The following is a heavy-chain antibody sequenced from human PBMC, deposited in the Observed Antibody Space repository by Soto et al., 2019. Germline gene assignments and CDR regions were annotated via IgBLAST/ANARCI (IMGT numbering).Heavy chain of an antibody. D-gene: IGHD1-1*01. J-gene: IGHJ3*02. V-gene: IGHV4-59*01. CDR3: ARARSGYNIDAFDI. Sequence: PSETLSLTCIVSGGSISGYFWSWIRQPPGKGLEWIGHIYYDGNTNYKPSLESRLTMSVDTSKNQISLMLRSVTAADTAVYYCARARSGYNIDAFDIWGQGTMVTVPS. CDR1: GGSISGYF. CDR2: IYYDGNT.